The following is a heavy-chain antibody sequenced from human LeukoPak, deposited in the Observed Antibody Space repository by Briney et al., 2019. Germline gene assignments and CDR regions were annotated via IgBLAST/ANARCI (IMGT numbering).Heavy chain of an antibody. Sequence: KPAETLSLTCSLSGGSISSGDSSWSWLRQPPGKGLEWIGSIYHRGSNDYNPSLESRVSISVDRSKNQFSLKVNSVTAADTAVYYCARGIMIRSGEIIVRNHFFDYWGQGSQVTVSS. J-gene: IGHJ4*02. CDR3: ARGIMIRSGEIIVRNHFFDY. CDR2: IYHRGSN. CDR1: GGSISSGDSS. D-gene: IGHD3-16*02. V-gene: IGHV4-30-2*01.